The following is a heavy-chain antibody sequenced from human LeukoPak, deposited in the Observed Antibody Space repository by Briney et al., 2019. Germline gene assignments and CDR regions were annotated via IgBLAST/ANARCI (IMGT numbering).Heavy chain of an antibody. Sequence: SETLSLTCAVYGGSFSGYYWSWIRQPPGKGLEWIGEINHSGSTNYNPSLKSRVTISVDTSKNQFTLRLTSVTAADTALYYCASRIVVSPTAIETWFDFWGQGTLVTVS. CDR2: INHSGST. V-gene: IGHV4-34*01. CDR1: GGSFSGYY. CDR3: ASRIVVSPTAIETWFDF. J-gene: IGHJ4*02. D-gene: IGHD2-15*01.